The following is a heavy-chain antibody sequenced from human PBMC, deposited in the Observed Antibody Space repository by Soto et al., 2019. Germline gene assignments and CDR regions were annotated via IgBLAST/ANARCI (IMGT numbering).Heavy chain of an antibody. J-gene: IGHJ6*02. V-gene: IGHV1-18*04. CDR3: ARSSARGSHSQDNHGIDV. CDR1: GYIFTNYG. CDR2: ISDYNGNT. Sequence: QDHLVQSGPEVKKPGASVKVSCKASGYIFTNYGINWVRQAPGQGLEWMGWISDYNGNTNFAQTVRGRLTMTTDTSTATSNMELRSLTYDDTDVSFYARSSARGSHSQDNHGIDVWGHGTTVTVSS. D-gene: IGHD2-15*01.